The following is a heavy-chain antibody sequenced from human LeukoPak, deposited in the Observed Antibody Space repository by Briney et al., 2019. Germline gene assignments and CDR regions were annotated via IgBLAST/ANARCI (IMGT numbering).Heavy chain of an antibody. D-gene: IGHD6-6*01. CDR1: GFTFSNAW. CDR3: ARDRGEQLVAGDIYYYYYMDV. J-gene: IGHJ6*03. Sequence: PGGSLRPSCAASGFTFSNAWMSWVRQAPGKGLEWVGRIKSKTDGGTTDYAAPVKGRFTISRDDSKNTLYLQMNSLKTEDTAVYYCARDRGEQLVAGDIYYYYYMDVWGKGTTVTVSS. V-gene: IGHV3-15*01. CDR2: IKSKTDGGTT.